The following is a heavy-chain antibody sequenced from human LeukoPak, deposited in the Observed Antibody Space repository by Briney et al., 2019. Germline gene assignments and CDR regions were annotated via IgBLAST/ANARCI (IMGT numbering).Heavy chain of an antibody. CDR1: GFTFSSYS. J-gene: IGHJ4*02. CDR3: ARDHWADIVVVPAAPRGDY. CDR2: ISSSSTI. Sequence: GGSLRLSCAASGFTFSSYSMNWVRQAPGKGLEWVSYISSSSTIYYADSVKGRFTISRDNAKNSLYLQMNSLRAEDTAVYYCARDHWADIVVVPAAPRGDYWGQGTLVTVSS. V-gene: IGHV3-48*04. D-gene: IGHD2-2*01.